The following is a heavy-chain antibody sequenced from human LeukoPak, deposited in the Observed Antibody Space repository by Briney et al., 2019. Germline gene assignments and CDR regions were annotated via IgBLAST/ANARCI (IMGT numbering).Heavy chain of an antibody. Sequence: PGGSPRLSCAASGFTITPYWMHWVRQVPGKGLVWVSRINSDGYSTNYADSVKGRFTISRDNAKNTLYLQINNLRADDTAVYYCARDNGFSLFATWGPGTLVTVSS. CDR3: ARDNGFSLFAT. J-gene: IGHJ5*02. V-gene: IGHV3-74*01. CDR2: INSDGYST. D-gene: IGHD5-18*01. CDR1: GFTITPYW.